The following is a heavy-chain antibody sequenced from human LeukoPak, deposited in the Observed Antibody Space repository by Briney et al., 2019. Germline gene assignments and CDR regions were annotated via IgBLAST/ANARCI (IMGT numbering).Heavy chain of an antibody. CDR2: IYYSGST. Sequence: SETLSLTCTVSGGSISSSSYYWGWIRQPPGKGLEWIGSIYYSGSTYYNPSLKSRVTISVDTSKNQFSLKLSSVTAADTAVYYCARDGPGIAVAGTGVDYWGQGTLVTVSS. CDR1: GGSISSSSYY. CDR3: ARDGPGIAVAGTGVDY. J-gene: IGHJ4*02. V-gene: IGHV4-39*07. D-gene: IGHD6-19*01.